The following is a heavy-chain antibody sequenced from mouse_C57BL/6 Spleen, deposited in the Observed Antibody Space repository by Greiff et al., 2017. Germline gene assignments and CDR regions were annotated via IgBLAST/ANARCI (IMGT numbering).Heavy chain of an antibody. CDR1: GYTFTSYW. J-gene: IGHJ2*01. CDR3: TRDYYSSSYYFDY. CDR2: IYPGNSDT. D-gene: IGHD1-1*01. V-gene: IGHV1-5*01. Sequence: VQLQQSGTVLARPGASVKMSCKTSGYTFTSYWMHWVKQRPGQGLEWIGAIYPGNSDTSYNQKFKGKAKLTAVTSASTAYMELSSLTNEDSAVYSCTRDYYSSSYYFDYWGQGTTLTVSS.